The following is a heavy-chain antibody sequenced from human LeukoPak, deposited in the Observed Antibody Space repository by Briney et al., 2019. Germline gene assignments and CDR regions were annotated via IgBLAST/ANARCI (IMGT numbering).Heavy chain of an antibody. CDR1: GGTFSSYA. V-gene: IGHV1-18*01. CDR3: ARDPGYYGSRSLGVFDY. D-gene: IGHD3-10*01. J-gene: IGHJ4*02. Sequence: ASVKVSCKASGGTFSSYAISWVRQAPGQGLEWMGWISAYNGNTNYAQKLQGRVTMTTDTSTSTAYMELRSLRSDDTAVYYCARDPGYYGSRSLGVFDYWGQGTLVTVSS. CDR2: ISAYNGNT.